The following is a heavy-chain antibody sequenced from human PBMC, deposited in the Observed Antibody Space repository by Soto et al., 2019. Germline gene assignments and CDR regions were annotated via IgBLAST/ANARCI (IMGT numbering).Heavy chain of an antibody. CDR3: AKSGGDCSSTSCYLRDYYYYGMDV. D-gene: IGHD2-2*01. CDR1: GFTFSSYA. J-gene: IGHJ6*02. V-gene: IGHV3-23*01. Sequence: EVQLLESGGGLVQPGGSLRLSCAASGFTFSSYAMSWVRQAPGKGLEWVSAISGSGGSTYYADSVKGRFTISRDNSKNTLYLQMNSLRAEDTAVYYCAKSGGDCSSTSCYLRDYYYYGMDVWCQGTTVTVSS. CDR2: ISGSGGST.